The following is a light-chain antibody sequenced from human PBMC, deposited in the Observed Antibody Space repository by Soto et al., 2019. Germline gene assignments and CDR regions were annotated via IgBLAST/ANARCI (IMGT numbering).Light chain of an antibody. V-gene: IGKV1-6*01. CDR3: LQDYNYPLT. J-gene: IGKJ1*01. Sequence: AIQMTQSPSSLSASVGDRVTLTCRASQGIGKDLGWYQQKPGKAPNLLIYAASTLQSGVPSRFSGSGSGTDFTLTIRSLQPEDFATYYCLQDYNYPLTFGQGTKVEI. CDR2: AAS. CDR1: QGIGKD.